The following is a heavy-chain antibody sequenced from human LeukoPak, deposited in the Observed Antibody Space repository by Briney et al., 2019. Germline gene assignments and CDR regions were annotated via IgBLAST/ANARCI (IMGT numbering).Heavy chain of an antibody. J-gene: IGHJ4*02. CDR2: ISSSSSYI. V-gene: IGHV3-21*01. CDR1: GLTFSSYS. Sequence: KSGGSLRLSCAASGLTFSSYSMNWVRQAPGKGLEWVSSISSSSSYIYYADSVKGRFTISRDNAKNSLYLQMNSLRAEDTAVYYCARDLPIAAAGKGDYWGQGTLVTVSS. D-gene: IGHD6-13*01. CDR3: ARDLPIAAAGKGDY.